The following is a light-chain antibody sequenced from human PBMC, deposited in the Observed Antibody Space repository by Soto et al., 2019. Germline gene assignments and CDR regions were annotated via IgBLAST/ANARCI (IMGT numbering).Light chain of an antibody. J-gene: IGKJ2*03. V-gene: IGKV3-20*01. CDR3: QQYGSSPPYS. Sequence: EIVLTQSPVTLSLSPGERATLSCRASQSVRSNYLAWYQQQPGQAPRLLIYDASSRATGIPDRFSGSGSGTDFTLTISRLEPEDFAVYFCQQYGSSPPYSFGQGTKADIK. CDR1: QSVRSNY. CDR2: DAS.